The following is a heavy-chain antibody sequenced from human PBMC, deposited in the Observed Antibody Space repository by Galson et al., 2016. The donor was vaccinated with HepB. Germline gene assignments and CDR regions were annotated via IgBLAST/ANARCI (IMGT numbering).Heavy chain of an antibody. CDR1: GFTFSSFD. D-gene: IGHD3-3*01. CDR3: VRENWSGVNIGEYFFGMDV. CDR2: IDADGDT. J-gene: IGHJ6*02. Sequence: SLRLSCAASGFTFSSFDMHWVRQATGKGLEWVSLIDADGDTHYQGSVKGRFTISRDNSKNTLSLQMYSLRAEDTAVYYCVRENWSGVNIGEYFFGMDVWGQGTLVTVSS. V-gene: IGHV3-13*01.